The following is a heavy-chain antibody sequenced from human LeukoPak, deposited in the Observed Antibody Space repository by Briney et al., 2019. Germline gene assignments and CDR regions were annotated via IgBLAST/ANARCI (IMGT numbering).Heavy chain of an antibody. CDR2: IIPIFGTA. CDR3: ARDREYYGSDNWFDP. J-gene: IGHJ5*02. Sequence: SVKVSCKASGGTFSSYAISWVRQAPGQGLEWMGGIIPIFGTANYAQKFQGRVTITADESTSTAYMELSSLRSEDTAVYYCARDREYYGSDNWFDPWGQGTLVTVSS. D-gene: IGHD3-10*01. V-gene: IGHV1-69*13. CDR1: GGTFSSYA.